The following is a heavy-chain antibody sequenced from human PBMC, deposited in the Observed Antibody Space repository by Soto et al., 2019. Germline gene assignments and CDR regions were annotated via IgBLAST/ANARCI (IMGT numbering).Heavy chain of an antibody. CDR3: ARIYCSGGSCYPAFDI. V-gene: IGHV1-8*01. J-gene: IGHJ3*02. Sequence: PGASVKVSCKASGYTFTSYDINWVRQATGQGLEWMGWMNPNSGNTGYAQKFQGRVTMTRNTSISTAYMELSSLRSEDTAVYYCARIYCSGGSCYPAFDIWGQGTMVTVSS. D-gene: IGHD2-15*01. CDR2: MNPNSGNT. CDR1: GYTFTSYD.